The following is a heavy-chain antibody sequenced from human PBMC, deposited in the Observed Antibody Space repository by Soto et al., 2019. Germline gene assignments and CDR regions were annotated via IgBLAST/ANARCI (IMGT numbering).Heavy chain of an antibody. V-gene: IGHV3-48*01. CDR1: GFSFSTSH. D-gene: IGHD2-21*02. CDR3: ARDAWEVTAFL. J-gene: IGHJ4*02. Sequence: GGSLRLSCAASGFSFSTSHMNWVRQAPGKGLEWISYITSSSSITEYADSVRGRFTASRDNAGNSLYLQMDSLSAADTAIYYCARDAWEVTAFLGGLGTLVTVS. CDR2: ITSSSSIT.